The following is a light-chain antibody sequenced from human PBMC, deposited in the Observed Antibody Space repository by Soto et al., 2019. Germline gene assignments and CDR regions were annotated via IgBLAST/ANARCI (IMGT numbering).Light chain of an antibody. J-gene: IGKJ1*01. CDR2: DAS. Sequence: DIVLTQSPGSLSLSPGERASLSCRASQNVETFLAWYQQRPGHSPRLLIYDASRRATGIPDRFSGSGSGTDFTLTISRLEPEDFAVYYCQQYGSSRWTFGQGTKVDIK. V-gene: IGKV3-20*01. CDR3: QQYGSSRWT. CDR1: QNVETF.